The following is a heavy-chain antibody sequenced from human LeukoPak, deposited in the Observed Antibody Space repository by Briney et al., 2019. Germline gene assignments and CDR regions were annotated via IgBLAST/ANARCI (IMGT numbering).Heavy chain of an antibody. D-gene: IGHD4-17*01. CDR1: GFTFDDYA. CDR2: ISWNSGSI. CDR3: AKSDYGDYYGEFDY. V-gene: IGHV3-9*01. J-gene: IGHJ4*02. Sequence: PGGSRRLSCAASGFTFDDYAMHWVRQAPGKGLEWVSGISWNSGSIGYADSVKGRFTISRDNAKNSLYLQMNSLRAEDTALYYCAKSDYGDYYGEFDYWGQGTLVTVSS.